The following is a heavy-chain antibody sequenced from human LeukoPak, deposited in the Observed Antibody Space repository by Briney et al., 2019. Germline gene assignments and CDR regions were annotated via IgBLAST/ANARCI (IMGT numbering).Heavy chain of an antibody. CDR2: IYYSGST. V-gene: IGHV4-39*07. CDR3: AREIRDSSGYPFWNDDAFDI. Sequence: PSETLSLTCTVSGGSISSSSYYWGWIRQPPGKGLEWIGIIYYSGSTYYNLSLKSRVTISVDTSKNQFSLKLSSVTAADTAVYYCAREIRDSSGYPFWNDDAFDIWGQGTMVTVSS. J-gene: IGHJ3*02. D-gene: IGHD3-22*01. CDR1: GGSISSSSYY.